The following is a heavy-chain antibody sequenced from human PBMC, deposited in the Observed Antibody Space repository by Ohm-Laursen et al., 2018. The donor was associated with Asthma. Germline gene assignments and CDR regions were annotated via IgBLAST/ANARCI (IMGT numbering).Heavy chain of an antibody. D-gene: IGHD3-10*01. Sequence: SLRLSCSASGFTFSSYAMNWVRQSPGKGLEWVSAISGGGGSTDYADSVKGRFTISRDNSRNTLYLQMNSLRAEDTAVYSCAKFPLVWFGELSIYYWGQGTLVTVSS. CDR1: GFTFSSYA. J-gene: IGHJ4*02. V-gene: IGHV3-23*01. CDR2: ISGGGGST. CDR3: AKFPLVWFGELSIYY.